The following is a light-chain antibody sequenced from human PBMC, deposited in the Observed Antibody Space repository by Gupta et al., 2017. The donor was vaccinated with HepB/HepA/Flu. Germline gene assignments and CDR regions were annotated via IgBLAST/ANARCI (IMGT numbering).Light chain of an antibody. CDR2: KAS. CDR1: QSISNW. Sequence: DIQMTQSPSTLSASVGDRVTITCRASQSISNWLGWYQQKAGKAPKLLIYKASSLESGVPSRFSGSRSGKEFTLTISSLQPDDFANYYCQQYNSQGTFGQGTKVEIK. V-gene: IGKV1-5*03. J-gene: IGKJ1*01. CDR3: QQYNSQGT.